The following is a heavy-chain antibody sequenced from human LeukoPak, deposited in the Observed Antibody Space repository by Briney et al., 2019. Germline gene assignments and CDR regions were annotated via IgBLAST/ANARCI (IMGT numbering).Heavy chain of an antibody. CDR1: GFTFSSYG. CDR2: ISYDGSNK. Sequence: PGGSLRLSCAASGFTFSSYGMHWVRQAPGKGLEWVAVISYDGSNKYYADSVKGRFTISRDNSKKTLYLQMTSLRAEDTAVYYCAKDRGGWYYFDYLGQGTLVTVSS. CDR3: AKDRGGWYYFDY. D-gene: IGHD6-19*01. V-gene: IGHV3-30*18. J-gene: IGHJ4*02.